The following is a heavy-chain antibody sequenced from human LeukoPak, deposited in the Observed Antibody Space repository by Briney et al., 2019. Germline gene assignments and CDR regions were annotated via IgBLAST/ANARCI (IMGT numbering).Heavy chain of an antibody. J-gene: IGHJ6*03. CDR2: ISAYNGNT. Sequence: ASVKVSCKASGYTFTSYGISWVRQAPGQGLEWMGWISAYNGNTNYAQKLQGRVTMTTDTSTSTAYMELRSLRSDDTAVYYCARAARVGAISKYYYYMDVWGKGTTVTVSS. CDR1: GYTFTSYG. V-gene: IGHV1-18*01. CDR3: ARAARVGAISKYYYYMDV. D-gene: IGHD1-26*01.